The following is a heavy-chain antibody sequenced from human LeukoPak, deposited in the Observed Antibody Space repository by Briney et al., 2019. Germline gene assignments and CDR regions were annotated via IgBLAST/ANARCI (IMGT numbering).Heavy chain of an antibody. J-gene: IGHJ4*02. Sequence: PSETLSLTCTVSGASITSTSDYWDWFRQPPGKGLEWIGSIRYSGRTYYNPSLKSRLTMSVDTSKRQFSLKLSSVTAADTAVYFCARHYYDSSGYRREYYFDYWGQGTLVTVSS. CDR2: IRYSGRT. D-gene: IGHD3-22*01. CDR3: ARHYYDSSGYRREYYFDY. CDR1: GASITSTSDY. V-gene: IGHV4-39*01.